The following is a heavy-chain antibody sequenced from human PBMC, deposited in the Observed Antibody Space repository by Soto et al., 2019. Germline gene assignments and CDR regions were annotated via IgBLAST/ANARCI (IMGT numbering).Heavy chain of an antibody. V-gene: IGHV4-59*01. CDR2: IYYSGST. D-gene: IGHD3-22*01. J-gene: IGHJ5*02. Sequence: SETLSLTCTVSGGSISSYYWSWIRQPPGKGLEWIGYIYYSGSTSYNPSLKSRVTISVDTSKNQFSLKLSSVTAADTAVYYCARDYYDSSGPRFDPWGQGTLVTVSS. CDR1: GGSISSYY. CDR3: ARDYYDSSGPRFDP.